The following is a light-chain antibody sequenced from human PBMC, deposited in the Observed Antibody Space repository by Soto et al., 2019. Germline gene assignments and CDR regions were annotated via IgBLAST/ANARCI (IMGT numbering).Light chain of an antibody. CDR3: QSYNSAPPA. CDR1: QDIRTY. V-gene: IGKV1-27*01. CDR2: AAS. Sequence: DIQMTQSPSSLSPSVGDRVTITCRASQDIRTYLAWYQQKPGKVPSLLIYAASNLRSGVPSRFSGIGSGTYFTLTISSLQPEDVATYYCQSYNSAPPAFGGGTRIEIK. J-gene: IGKJ4*01.